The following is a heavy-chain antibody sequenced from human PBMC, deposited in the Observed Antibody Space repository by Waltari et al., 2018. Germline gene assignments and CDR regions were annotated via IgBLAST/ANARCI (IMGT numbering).Heavy chain of an antibody. CDR2: ISSSGDTI. D-gene: IGHD6-19*01. J-gene: IGHJ5*02. CDR3: ARGSVADP. CDR1: GFTCSAFY. V-gene: IGHV3-11*04. Sequence: QASLVESGGALVRPGGSLRLSCTASGFTCSAFYMTWIRQAPWKVLEWMSYISSSGDTIYYADSLKGRFVVSRDNAENSLFLEMNNLRVNDSAVYYCARGSVADPWGPGTLVSVSS.